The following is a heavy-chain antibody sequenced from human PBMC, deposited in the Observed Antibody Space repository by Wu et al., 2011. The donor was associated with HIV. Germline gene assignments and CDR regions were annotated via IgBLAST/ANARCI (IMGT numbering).Heavy chain of an antibody. J-gene: IGHJ4*02. CDR2: INPSGGST. Sequence: QVQLVQSGAEVKKPGVSVKVSCKASGYTFTSYYMHWVRQAPGQGLEWMGIINPSGGSTSYAQKFQGRVTITADKSTSTAYMELRSLRSEDTAVYYCARDFGGDEEYWGQGTLVTVSS. D-gene: IGHD2-21*01. V-gene: IGHV1-46*01. CDR1: GYTFTSYY. CDR3: ARDFGGDEEY.